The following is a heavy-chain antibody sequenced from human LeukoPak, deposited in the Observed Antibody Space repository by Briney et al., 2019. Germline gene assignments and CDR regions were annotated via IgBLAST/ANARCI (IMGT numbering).Heavy chain of an antibody. J-gene: IGHJ3*02. CDR1: GFTFSSYE. Sequence: PGGSLRLSCAASGFTFSSYEMNWVRQAPGKGLEWASYISSSGSTIYYADSVKGRFTISRDNAKNSLYLQMNSLRAEDTAVYYCARETGENAFDIWGQGTMVTVSS. CDR3: ARETGENAFDI. D-gene: IGHD7-27*01. V-gene: IGHV3-48*03. CDR2: ISSSGSTI.